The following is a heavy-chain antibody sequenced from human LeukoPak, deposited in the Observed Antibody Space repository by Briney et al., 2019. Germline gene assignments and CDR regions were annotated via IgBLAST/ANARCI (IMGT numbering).Heavy chain of an antibody. J-gene: IGHJ5*02. V-gene: IGHV4-39*07. Sequence: SETLSLTCTVSGGSISSSSYYWGWIRQPPGKGLEWIGSIYYSGSTYYNPSLKSRVTISVDTSKNQFSLKLSSVTAADTAVYYCARDPDTSGYYRWFDPSGQGTLVTVSS. CDR1: GGSISSSSYY. CDR3: ARDPDTSGYYRWFDP. D-gene: IGHD3-22*01. CDR2: IYYSGST.